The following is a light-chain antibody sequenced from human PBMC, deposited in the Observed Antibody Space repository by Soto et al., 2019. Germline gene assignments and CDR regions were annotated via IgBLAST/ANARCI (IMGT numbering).Light chain of an antibody. Sequence: QSVLTQPASVSGSPGQSITISCTGTSSDVGGYNYVSWYQQHPGKATKFMNYDVSNRPSGVSNRFSGSKSGNTASLTISGLQAEDEADYYCSSYTTSNTRQIVFGTGTKVTV. CDR2: DVS. CDR3: SSYTTSNTRQIV. J-gene: IGLJ1*01. CDR1: SSDVGGYNY. V-gene: IGLV2-14*01.